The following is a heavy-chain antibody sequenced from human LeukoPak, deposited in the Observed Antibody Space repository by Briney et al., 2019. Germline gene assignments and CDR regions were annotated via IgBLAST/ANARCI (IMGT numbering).Heavy chain of an antibody. V-gene: IGHV4-61*01. J-gene: IGHJ6*03. CDR3: ARGFPHYNWNDVGYYYYYMDV. CDR1: GGSISSSSYY. CDR2: IYYSGST. Sequence: SETLSLTCTVSGGSISSSSYYWSWIRQPPGKGLEWIGYIYYSGSTNYNPSLKSRVTISVDTSKNQFSLKLSSVTAADTAVYYCARGFPHYNWNDVGYYYYYMDVWGKGTTVTVSS. D-gene: IGHD1-1*01.